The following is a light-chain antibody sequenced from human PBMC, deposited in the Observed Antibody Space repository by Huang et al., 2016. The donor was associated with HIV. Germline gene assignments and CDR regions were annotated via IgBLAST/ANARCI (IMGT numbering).Light chain of an antibody. Sequence: ENLMTKSPSTLSLSPGESATLPCRASQSVFKNLAWYQQKPGQAPKLLIYGSSTRAAGIPARFSGSGSGTDFTLTISSLQSEDFAVYYCQQYNTSPRTFGQGTKVEV. CDR2: GSS. J-gene: IGKJ1*01. CDR1: QSVFKN. V-gene: IGKV3-15*01. CDR3: QQYNTSPRT.